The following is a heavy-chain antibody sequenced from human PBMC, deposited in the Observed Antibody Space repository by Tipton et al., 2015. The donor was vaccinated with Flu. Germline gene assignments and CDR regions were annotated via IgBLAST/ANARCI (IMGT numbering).Heavy chain of an antibody. CDR2: INHSGST. V-gene: IGHV4-34*01. CDR1: GGSFSGYY. CDR3: ARGRVSYGRGPFDY. J-gene: IGHJ4*02. D-gene: IGHD5-18*01. Sequence: TLSLTCAVYGGSFSGYYWSWIRQPPGKGLEWIGEINHSGSTNYNPSLKSRVTISVDTSKNQFSLKLSSVTAADTAVYYCARGRVSYGRGPFDYWGQGTLVTVSS.